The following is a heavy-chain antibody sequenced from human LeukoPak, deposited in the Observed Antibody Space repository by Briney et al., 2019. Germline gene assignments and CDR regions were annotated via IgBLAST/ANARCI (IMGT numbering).Heavy chain of an antibody. CDR1: GGSISSGGYS. CDR2: IYYSGST. Sequence: SQTLSLTCAVSGGSISSGGYSLSWIRQPPGTGLEFIGYIYYSGSTYYNPSLKSRVTMSVDRSKNQFSLKLSSVTAADTAVYYCARGSRLHFDYWGQGTLVTVSS. D-gene: IGHD4-17*01. V-gene: IGHV4-30-2*01. J-gene: IGHJ4*02. CDR3: ARGSRLHFDY.